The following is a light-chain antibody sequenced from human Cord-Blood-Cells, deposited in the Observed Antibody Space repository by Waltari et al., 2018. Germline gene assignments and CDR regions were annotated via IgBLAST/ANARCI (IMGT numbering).Light chain of an antibody. CDR1: SSDVGIYNL. Sequence: QSALTQPASVSGSPGQSIPISCTGTSSDVGIYNLVSWYQQHPGKAPKLMIYEGSKRPSGVSNRFSGSKSGNTASLTISGLQAEDEADYYCCSYAGSSTYVFGTGTKVTVL. CDR3: CSYAGSSTYV. J-gene: IGLJ1*01. V-gene: IGLV2-23*01. CDR2: EGS.